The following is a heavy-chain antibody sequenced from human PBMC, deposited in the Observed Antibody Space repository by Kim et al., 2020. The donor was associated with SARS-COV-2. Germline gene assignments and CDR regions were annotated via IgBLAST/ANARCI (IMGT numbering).Heavy chain of an antibody. CDR3: ARVGYYYDSSGYQNYYYGMDV. CDR1: GYTFTSYA. D-gene: IGHD3-22*01. CDR2: INTNTGNP. V-gene: IGHV7-4-1*02. J-gene: IGHJ6*02. Sequence: ASVKVSCKASGYTFTSYAMNWVGQAPGQGLEWMGWINTNTGNPTYAQGFTGRFVFSLDTSVSTAYLQISSLKAEDTAVYYCARVGYYYDSSGYQNYYYGMDVWGQGTTVTVSS.